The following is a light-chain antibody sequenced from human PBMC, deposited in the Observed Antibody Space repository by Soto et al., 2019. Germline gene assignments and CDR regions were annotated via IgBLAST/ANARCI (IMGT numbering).Light chain of an antibody. V-gene: IGKV3D-15*01. CDR1: QSVSGN. CDR2: GAS. Sequence: EIVMTQSPATLSVSPGERATLSCRASQSVSGNLAWYQQKPGQAPRLLIYGASTRATGVPARFSGSGSGTDFTLTISDLEPADFGLYYCQQRLNWPPGFGQGTKVDIK. J-gene: IGKJ1*01. CDR3: QQRLNWPPG.